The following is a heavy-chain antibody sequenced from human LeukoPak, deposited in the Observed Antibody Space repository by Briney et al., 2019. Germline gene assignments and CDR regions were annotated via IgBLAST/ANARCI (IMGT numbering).Heavy chain of an antibody. CDR1: GFTFSSYG. V-gene: IGHV3-30*18. J-gene: IGHJ6*04. D-gene: IGHD3-22*01. CDR2: ISHDAKST. CDR3: AKDGGNYYDTAGNHLMRSYMDV. Sequence: HTGRSLRLSCATSGFTFSSYGMHWVRQVPGKGLEWVTVISHDAKSTYHVDSVKGRFTISRDNSKNTLYLQMNSLRAEDTAVYYCAKDGGNYYDTAGNHLMRSYMDVWGKGTTVTVSS.